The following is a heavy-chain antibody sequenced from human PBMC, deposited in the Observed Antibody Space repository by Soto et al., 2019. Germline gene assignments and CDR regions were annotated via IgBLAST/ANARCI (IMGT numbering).Heavy chain of an antibody. J-gene: IGHJ4*02. Sequence: SETLSLTCTVSGGSIRSSTYQWGWIRQPPGRGLEWIGSAYYSESTYYNPSLKSRVAVSVDTSKNQFSLKVTSVTAADTAVYYCAKGPGLDGYWGQGTLVTVSS. CDR3: AKGPGLDGY. CDR2: AYYSEST. CDR1: GGSIRSSTYQ. V-gene: IGHV4-39*02. D-gene: IGHD2-2*03.